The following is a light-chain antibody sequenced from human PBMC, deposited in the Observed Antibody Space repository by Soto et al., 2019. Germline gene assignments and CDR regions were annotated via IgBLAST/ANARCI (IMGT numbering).Light chain of an antibody. V-gene: IGKV1-5*03. Sequence: DIQMTPSPSTLSAFVGDTVTINCRASQSISDWLAWYQQKPGKAPKLLIYKASNLESGVPSRFSGSGSGTEFTLTISSLQPDDFATYYCQQYNSYSWTFGQGTKVDIK. J-gene: IGKJ1*01. CDR1: QSISDW. CDR3: QQYNSYSWT. CDR2: KAS.